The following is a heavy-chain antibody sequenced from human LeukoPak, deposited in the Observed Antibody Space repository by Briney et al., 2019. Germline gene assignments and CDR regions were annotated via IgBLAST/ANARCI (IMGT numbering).Heavy chain of an antibody. CDR2: LSGRGEKT. V-gene: IGHV3-23*01. CDR3: AKDLNYGLDV. Sequence: GGSLRLSCAASGFAFSTYAMSWVRQAPGKGLEWVSALSGRGEKTFYADSVRGRSSISRDNSKNTLYLQMKSLRAEDTAVYYCAKDLNYGLDVWGQGTTVTVSS. D-gene: IGHD3-10*01. J-gene: IGHJ6*02. CDR1: GFAFSTYA.